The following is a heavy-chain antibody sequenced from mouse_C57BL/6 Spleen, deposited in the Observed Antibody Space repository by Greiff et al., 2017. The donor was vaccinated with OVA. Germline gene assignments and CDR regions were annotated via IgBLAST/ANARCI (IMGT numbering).Heavy chain of an antibody. J-gene: IGHJ1*03. CDR2: IHPKSGST. CDR1: GYTFTSYW. Sequence: QVQLQQPGAELVKPGASVKLSCKASGYTFTSYWMHWVKQRPGQGLEWIGMIHPKSGSTNYNEKFKSKATLTVDKSSSTAYMQLSSLTSEDSAVYYCARDYSNFYWYFDVWGTGTTVTVSS. CDR3: ARDYSNFYWYFDV. V-gene: IGHV1-64*01. D-gene: IGHD2-5*01.